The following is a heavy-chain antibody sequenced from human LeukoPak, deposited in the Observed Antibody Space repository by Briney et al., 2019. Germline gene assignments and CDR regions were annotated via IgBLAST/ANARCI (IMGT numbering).Heavy chain of an antibody. CDR1: GYTFTGYY. Sequence: ASVKVSCKASGYTFTGYYMHWVRQAPGQGLEWMGWINPNSGGTNYAQKFQGRVTMTRDTSISTAYMELSRLRSDGTAVYYCARESHHCSSTSCYRTYYGMDVWGQGTTVTVSS. D-gene: IGHD2-2*02. CDR3: ARESHHCSSTSCYRTYYGMDV. J-gene: IGHJ6*02. CDR2: INPNSGGT. V-gene: IGHV1-2*02.